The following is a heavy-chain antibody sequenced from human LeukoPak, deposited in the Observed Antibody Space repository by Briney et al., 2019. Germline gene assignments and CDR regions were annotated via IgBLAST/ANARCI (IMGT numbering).Heavy chain of an antibody. D-gene: IGHD3-3*01. V-gene: IGHV4-61*02. CDR1: GGSISSGSYY. CDR3: ARGMGNYYDFWSGYYWFDP. J-gene: IGHJ5*02. CDR2: ICTSGST. Sequence: SETLSLTCTVSGGSISSGSYYWSWIRQPAGKGLEWIGRICTSGSTNYNPSLKSRVTISVDTSKNQFSLKLSSVTAADTAVYYCARGMGNYYDFWSGYYWFDPWGQGTLVTVSS.